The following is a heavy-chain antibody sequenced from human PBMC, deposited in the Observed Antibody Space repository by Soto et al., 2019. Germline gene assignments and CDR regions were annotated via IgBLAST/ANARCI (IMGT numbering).Heavy chain of an antibody. Sequence: SVKVSCKASGFTFAESAVQWVVQARGHSLEWIGRIIVDSGNTKSAEKFTERVSMSWDMSTSTAFMELRSLSSDDTAVYYCATANNTSPFDYWGLGTLVTVSS. J-gene: IGHJ4*02. CDR3: ATANNTSPFDY. CDR2: IIVDSGNT. D-gene: IGHD1-26*01. CDR1: GFTFAESA. V-gene: IGHV1-58*01.